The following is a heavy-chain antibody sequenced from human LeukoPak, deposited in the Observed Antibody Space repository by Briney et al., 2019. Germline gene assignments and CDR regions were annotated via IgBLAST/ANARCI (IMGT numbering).Heavy chain of an antibody. Sequence: SLRLSCAASGFTFTTYGMHWVRQAPGKGLEWVAVISYDGSYKDYADSVKGRFTISRDNSRNTLFLQMNSLRAEDTAVYYCAKDRTAGYDGLVDYWGQGTLVTVSS. CDR1: GFTFTTYG. J-gene: IGHJ4*02. CDR2: ISYDGSYK. CDR3: AKDRTAGYDGLVDY. D-gene: IGHD5-12*01. V-gene: IGHV3-30*18.